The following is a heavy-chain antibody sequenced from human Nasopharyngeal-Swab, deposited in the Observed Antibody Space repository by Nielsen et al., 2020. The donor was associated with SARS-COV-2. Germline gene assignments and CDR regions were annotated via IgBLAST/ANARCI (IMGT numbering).Heavy chain of an antibody. V-gene: IGHV3-33*01. J-gene: IGHJ4*02. CDR3: ARVLPGNDYGDYPDY. D-gene: IGHD4-17*01. Sequence: GGSLRLSCAASGFTFSSHGMHWVRQAPAKGLEWVAVIWYDGSNKYYADSVKGRFTISRDNSKNTLYLQMNSLKAEDTAVYYCARVLPGNDYGDYPDYWSQGTLVTVSS. CDR1: GFTFSSHG. CDR2: IWYDGSNK.